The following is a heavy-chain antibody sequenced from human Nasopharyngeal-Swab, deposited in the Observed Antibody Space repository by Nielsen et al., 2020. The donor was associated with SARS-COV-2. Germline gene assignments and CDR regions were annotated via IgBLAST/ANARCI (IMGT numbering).Heavy chain of an antibody. V-gene: IGHV1-18*01. J-gene: IGHJ4*02. CDR3: ARDPPLGGGIAVAVYFDY. D-gene: IGHD6-19*01. Sequence: WVRQAPGQGLEWMGWISAYNGNTNYAPKLQGRVTMTTDTSTSTAYMELRSLRSDDTAVYYCARDPPLGGGIAVAVYFDYWGQGTLVTVSS. CDR2: ISAYNGNT.